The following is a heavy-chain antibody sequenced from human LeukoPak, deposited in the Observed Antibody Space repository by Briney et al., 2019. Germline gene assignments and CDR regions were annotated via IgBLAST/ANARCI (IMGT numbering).Heavy chain of an antibody. V-gene: IGHV3-48*01. CDR1: GFTFSSYS. CDR2: ISSSSSTI. Sequence: GGSLRLSCAASGFTFSSYSMNWVRQAPGKGLEWVSYISSSSSTIYYAYSVKGRFTISRDNAKNSLYLQMNSLRAEDTAVYYCARGPTYYDFWSGYTYFDYWGQGTLVTVSS. J-gene: IGHJ4*02. D-gene: IGHD3-3*01. CDR3: ARGPTYYDFWSGYTYFDY.